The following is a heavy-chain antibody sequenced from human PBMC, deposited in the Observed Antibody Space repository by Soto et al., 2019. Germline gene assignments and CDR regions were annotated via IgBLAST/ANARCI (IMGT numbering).Heavy chain of an antibody. V-gene: IGHV4-39*01. CDR1: GGSISSNSYY. Sequence: PWKTLSLTCTVSGGSISSNSYYWGWIRQPPGKGLEWIGSIYYSGSTYYNPSLKSRVTISVDTSKNQFSLKLTSVTAADTAVYYCARQTWGRYLCDYWGKGTLVTVSS. CDR2: IYYSGST. D-gene: IGHD3-16*01. J-gene: IGHJ4*02. CDR3: ARQTWGRYLCDY.